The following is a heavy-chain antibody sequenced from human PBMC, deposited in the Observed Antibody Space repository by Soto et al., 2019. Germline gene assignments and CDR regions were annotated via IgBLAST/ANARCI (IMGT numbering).Heavy chain of an antibody. CDR2: ISYDGSNK. Sequence: GGSLRLSCAASGFTFSSYGMHWVRQAPGKGLEWVAVISYDGSNKYYADSVKGRFTISRDNSKNTLYLQMNSLRAEDTAVYYCAKASPAARGPLPDYWCQGTRVTVSS. V-gene: IGHV3-30*18. J-gene: IGHJ4*02. CDR3: AKASPAARGPLPDY. D-gene: IGHD2-2*01. CDR1: GFTFSSYG.